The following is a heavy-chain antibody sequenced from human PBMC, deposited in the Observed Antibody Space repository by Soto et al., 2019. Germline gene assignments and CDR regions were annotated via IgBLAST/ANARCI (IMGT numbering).Heavy chain of an antibody. CDR2: MNPKSGNT. Sequence: QVQLVQSGAEVKKPGASVKVSCKASGYTFTSYDINWVRQATGQGLEWMGWMNPKSGNTGYAQKFQGRVTMTRNTSISTAYMELSSLRSEDTALYYCARERSNYATVRFDPWGQGTLVTVSS. CDR3: ARERSNYATVRFDP. J-gene: IGHJ5*02. CDR1: GYTFTSYD. D-gene: IGHD4-4*01. V-gene: IGHV1-8*01.